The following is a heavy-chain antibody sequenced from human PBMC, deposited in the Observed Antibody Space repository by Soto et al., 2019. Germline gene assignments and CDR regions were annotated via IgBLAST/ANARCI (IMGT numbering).Heavy chain of an antibody. CDR3: ARDRLTGDFREALYL. V-gene: IGHV3-48*02. CDR1: GFTLSRYS. CDR2: IDTGSISK. D-gene: IGHD1-20*01. J-gene: IGHJ4*03. Sequence: EAQLVESGGGLVQPGGSLRLFCGAAGFTLSRYSMSWVRQAPGKGLEYIAYIDTGSISKYYADSVEGRFSISRDNAKNSLYLQLISLRDEYTALYFCARDRLTGDFREALYLWGQVTLVIVPS.